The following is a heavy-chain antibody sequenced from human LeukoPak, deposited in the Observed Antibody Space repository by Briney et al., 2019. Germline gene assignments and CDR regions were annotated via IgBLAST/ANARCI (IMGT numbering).Heavy chain of an antibody. J-gene: IGHJ4*02. CDR1: GFTFSSYA. V-gene: IGHV3-74*01. Sequence: GGSLRLSCAASGFTFSSYAMSWVRQAPGKGLVWVSRISGDGTSTIYADSVKGRFTISRDNAKNTLYLQMNSLRAEDTAVYYCGSTTVTTDYYFDYWGQGTLVTVSS. D-gene: IGHD4-17*01. CDR3: GSTTVTTDYYFDY. CDR2: ISGDGTST.